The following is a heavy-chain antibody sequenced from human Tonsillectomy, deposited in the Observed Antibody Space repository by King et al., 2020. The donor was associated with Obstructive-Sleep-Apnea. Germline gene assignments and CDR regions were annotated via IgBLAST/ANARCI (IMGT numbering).Heavy chain of an antibody. D-gene: IGHD6-19*01. CDR3: ASMWYSSGWHSMDV. CDR2: INHSGGT. Sequence: VQRQQWGAGLLKPSGTLSLTCAVYGGSFSDYYWSWIRQPPGKGLEWSGEINHSGGTNYNPSLKSRVTISVDTSKNQYSLKLSSVTAADTAVYYCASMWYSSGWHSMDVWGQGTTVTVSS. V-gene: IGHV4-34*01. J-gene: IGHJ6*02. CDR1: GGSFSDYY.